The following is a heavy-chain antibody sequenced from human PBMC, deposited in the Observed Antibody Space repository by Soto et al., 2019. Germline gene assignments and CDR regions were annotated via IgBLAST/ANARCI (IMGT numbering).Heavy chain of an antibody. D-gene: IGHD2-15*01. J-gene: IGHJ5*02. Sequence: QVQLVQSGAEVKKPGASVKVSCKASGYTFTGYYMHWVRQAPGQGLEWMGWINPNSGGTNYAQKFQGRVTMTSDTSISTAYMELSRLRSDDTAVYYCASHPSGYCSGGSCFDPWGQGTLVTVSS. V-gene: IGHV1-2*02. CDR2: INPNSGGT. CDR3: ASHPSGYCSGGSCFDP. CDR1: GYTFTGYY.